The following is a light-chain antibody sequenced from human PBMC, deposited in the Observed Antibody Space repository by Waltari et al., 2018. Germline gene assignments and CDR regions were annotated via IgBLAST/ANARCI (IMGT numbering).Light chain of an antibody. CDR3: ETGGHGTWV. J-gene: IGLJ3*02. CDR1: SGHSRHI. V-gene: IGLV4-69*01. Sequence: QLVLTQSPSVSASLGASVKLTCTLSSGHSRHIIARLQQQPEKGPRFLMKVNSDGSHTKGDDIPDRFSGSSSGAERYLTISGLQSEDEAEYYCETGGHGTWVIGGGTKVTVL. CDR2: VNSDGSH.